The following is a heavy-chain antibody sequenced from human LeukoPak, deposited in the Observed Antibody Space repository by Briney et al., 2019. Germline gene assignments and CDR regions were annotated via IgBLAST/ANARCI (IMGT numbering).Heavy chain of an antibody. Sequence: GGSLRLSSAASGFIVSSNYMTWVRQAPGKGLEWLSVIYSGGDTYYADSVKGRFTISRDNSKTTLYLQMNSLRAEDTAVYYCARRSGEGYFDCWGQGTLVTVSS. V-gene: IGHV3-66*01. D-gene: IGHD1-26*01. CDR1: GFIVSSNY. CDR3: ARRSGEGYFDC. J-gene: IGHJ4*02. CDR2: IYSGGDT.